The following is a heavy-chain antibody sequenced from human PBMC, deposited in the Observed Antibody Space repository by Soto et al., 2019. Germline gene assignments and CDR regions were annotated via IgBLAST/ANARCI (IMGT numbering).Heavy chain of an antibody. D-gene: IGHD3-3*01. V-gene: IGHV3-74*01. CDR2: INSDGSST. Sequence: GGSLRLSCAASGFTFSSYWMHWVRQAPGKGLVWVSRINSDGSSTSYADSVKGRFTISRDNAKNTLYLQMNSLRAEDTAVYYCATIFGVVITGDWFDPWGQGTLVTVSS. CDR1: GFTFSSYW. J-gene: IGHJ5*02. CDR3: ATIFGVVITGDWFDP.